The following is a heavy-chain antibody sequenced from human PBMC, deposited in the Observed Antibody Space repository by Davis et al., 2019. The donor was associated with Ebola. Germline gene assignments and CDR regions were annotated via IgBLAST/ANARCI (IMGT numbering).Heavy chain of an antibody. J-gene: IGHJ4*02. CDR2: IYYGGTT. V-gene: IGHV4-39*01. CDR3: ARLYTAMVFRGFDY. Sequence: PSETLSLTCTVSGASISSSSFYWAWIRQPPGKGLEWVGSIYYGGTTYFNPSLKSRVTISVDTSKNQFSLKMNSVTAADTAVYYCARLYTAMVFRGFDYWGQGTLVTVSS. CDR1: GASISSSSFY. D-gene: IGHD5-18*01.